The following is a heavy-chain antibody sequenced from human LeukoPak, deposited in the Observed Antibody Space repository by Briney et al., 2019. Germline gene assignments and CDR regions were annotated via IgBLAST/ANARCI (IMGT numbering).Heavy chain of an antibody. CDR1: GGSISSYY. V-gene: IGHV4-59*01. J-gene: IGHJ6*02. Sequence: SETLSLTCTVSGGSISSYYWSWIRQPPGKGLEWIGFISYSGSTNYNPSLRSRVTMSVNTSKNQFSLRLSSVTAADTAVYYCARLGGLRFRYYYGMDVWGQGTTVTVSS. CDR3: ARLGGLRFRYYYGMDV. CDR2: ISYSGST. D-gene: IGHD3-16*01.